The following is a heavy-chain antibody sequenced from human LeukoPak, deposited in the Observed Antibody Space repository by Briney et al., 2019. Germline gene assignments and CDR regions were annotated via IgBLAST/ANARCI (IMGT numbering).Heavy chain of an antibody. J-gene: IGHJ3*02. D-gene: IGHD2-15*01. CDR2: IKSKTDGGTT. CDR1: GFTFGNSGLTFSNAW. CDR3: ARGGVVYPDSFDI. V-gene: IGHV3-15*01. Sequence: PGGSLRLSCAASGFTFGNSGLTFSNAWMTWVRQAPGKGLEWVGRIKSKTDGGTTDYAAPVKGRFTLSRDDSKNTVYLQMNSLKTEDTAVYYCARGGVVYPDSFDIWGRGTMVTVSS.